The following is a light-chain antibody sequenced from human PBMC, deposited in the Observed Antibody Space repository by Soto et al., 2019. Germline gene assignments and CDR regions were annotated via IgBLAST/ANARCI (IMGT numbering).Light chain of an antibody. J-gene: IGKJ1*01. Sequence: DIQMTQSPCSLSASMGARVTITCRASQDISNYVAWFQQKAVKAPKSLIYGETGLRSGDPSKFSGSGSGTDFNLTISRLQPGDFATYYCKQYYNSPWTFGQGTSVEIK. CDR1: QDISNY. CDR2: GET. CDR3: KQYYNSPWT. V-gene: IGKV1-16*02.